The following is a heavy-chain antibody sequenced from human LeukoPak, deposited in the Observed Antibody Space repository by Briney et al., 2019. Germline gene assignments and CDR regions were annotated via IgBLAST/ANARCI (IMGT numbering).Heavy chain of an antibody. V-gene: IGHV4-59*01. CDR1: GGSISSYY. D-gene: IGHD1-1*01. Sequence: SGTLSLTCTVSGGSISSYYWSWIRQPPGKGLEWIGYIYYSGSTNYSPSLKSRVTISVDTSKNQFSLKLSSVTAADTAVYYCARFGPRYISDYWGQGTLVTVSS. CDR2: IYYSGST. J-gene: IGHJ4*02. CDR3: ARFGPRYISDY.